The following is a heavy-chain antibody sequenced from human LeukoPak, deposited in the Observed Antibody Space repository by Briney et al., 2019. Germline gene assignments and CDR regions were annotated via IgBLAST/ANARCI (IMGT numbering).Heavy chain of an antibody. CDR1: GFTFSLTY. V-gene: IGHV3-66*04. D-gene: IGHD6-13*01. J-gene: IGHJ3*02. CDR3: TRRAAALDAFDI. CDR2: IYSGGDT. Sequence: GGSLRLSCAASGFTFSLTYMAWVRQAPGKGLECVSVIYSGGDTYADSVKGRFTVARDNSKKTLSLQMNNLRVEDTAVYYCTRRAAALDAFDIWGQGTMVTVSS.